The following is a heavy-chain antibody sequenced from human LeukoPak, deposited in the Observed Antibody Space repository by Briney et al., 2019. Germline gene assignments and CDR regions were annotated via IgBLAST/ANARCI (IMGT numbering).Heavy chain of an antibody. CDR2: FRHDGSDV. J-gene: IGHJ4*02. CDR3: ARDQYWGSEY. D-gene: IGHD3-16*01. CDR1: GFTFSHYG. Sequence: GGILRLSCVTSGFTFSHYGFHWVRQAPGKGLEWVAFFRHDGSDVSYAESVKGRFTISRDNSKNTVYLQVNSLRVDDTSVYYCARDQYWGSEYWGQGTQVIVSS. V-gene: IGHV3-30*02.